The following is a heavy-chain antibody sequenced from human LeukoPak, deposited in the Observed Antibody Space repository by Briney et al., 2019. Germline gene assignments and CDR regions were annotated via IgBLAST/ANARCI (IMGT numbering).Heavy chain of an antibody. J-gene: IGHJ4*02. CDR1: GGSISSSSYY. CDR3: ARVEPMLVYYDFWSGPFDY. CDR2: IYYSGST. V-gene: IGHV4-39*07. D-gene: IGHD3-3*01. Sequence: SETLSLTSTVSGGSISSSSYYWGWIRQPPGKGLEWIGSIYYSGSTYYNPSLKSRVTISVDTSKNQFSLKLSSVTAADTAVYYCARVEPMLVYYDFWSGPFDYWGQGTLVTVSS.